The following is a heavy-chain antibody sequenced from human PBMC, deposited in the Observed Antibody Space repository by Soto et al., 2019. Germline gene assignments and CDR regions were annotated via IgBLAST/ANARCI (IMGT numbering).Heavy chain of an antibody. CDR1: GFTFSSYG. CDR2: IWYDGSNK. CDR3: ARDLYSSCYPTMDV. D-gene: IGHD6-25*01. J-gene: IGHJ6*03. Sequence: GGSLRLSCAASGFTFSSYGMHWVRQAPGKGLEWVAVIWYDGSNKYYADSVKGRFTISRDNSKNTLYLQMNSLRAEDTAVYYCARDLYSSCYPTMDVWGKGTTVTVSS. V-gene: IGHV3-33*01.